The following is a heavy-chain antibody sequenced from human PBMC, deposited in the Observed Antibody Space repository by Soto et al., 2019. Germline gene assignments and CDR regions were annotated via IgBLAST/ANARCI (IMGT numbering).Heavy chain of an antibody. D-gene: IGHD2-8*01. CDR1: GYTFTGYY. J-gene: IGHJ6*02. V-gene: IGHV1-2*04. CDR3: ARAGSCLYEWRDYYYGMDV. Sequence: ASVKVSCKASGYTFTGYYMHWVRQAPGQGLEWMGWINLNSGGTNYAQKFQGWVTMTRDTSISTAYMELSRLRSDDTAVYYCARAGSCLYEWRDYYYGMDVWGQGTTVPVSS. CDR2: INLNSGGT.